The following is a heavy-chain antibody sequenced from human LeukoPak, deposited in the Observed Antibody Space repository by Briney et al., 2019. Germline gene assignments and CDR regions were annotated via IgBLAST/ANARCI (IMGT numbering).Heavy chain of an antibody. CDR3: ARRSNYDIRPFDP. Sequence: SETLSLTCTVSGGSISSSSYYWGWIRQPPGKGLEWIGSIYYSGSAYYNPSLKSRVTISVDTSKNQFSLKLSSVTAADTAVYYCARRSNYDIRPFDPWGQGTLVTVSS. J-gene: IGHJ5*02. CDR2: IYYSGSA. D-gene: IGHD3-9*01. CDR1: GGSISSSSYY. V-gene: IGHV4-39*01.